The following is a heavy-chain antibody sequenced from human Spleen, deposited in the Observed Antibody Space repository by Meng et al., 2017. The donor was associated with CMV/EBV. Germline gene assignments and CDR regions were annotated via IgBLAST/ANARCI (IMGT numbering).Heavy chain of an antibody. CDR2: VYHSGTT. V-gene: IGHV4-4*02. CDR1: GGSITSSNW. Sequence: SETLSLTCTVSGGSITSSNWWSWVRQPPGKGLEWIGEVYHSGTTNYNPSLKSRVIISVDKPKNQFSLKVTSVTAADTAVYFCARGVDYYYGMDVWGQGTTVTVSS. D-gene: IGHD3-10*01. J-gene: IGHJ6*02. CDR3: ARGVDYYYGMDV.